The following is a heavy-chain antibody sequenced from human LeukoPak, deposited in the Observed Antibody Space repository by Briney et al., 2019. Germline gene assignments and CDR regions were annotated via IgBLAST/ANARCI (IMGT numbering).Heavy chain of an antibody. CDR1: AGTFSSYT. CDR3: AFHSGSYTQENFDY. Sequence: SVKVSCKASAGTFSSYTISLVRQAPGQGLEWMGRIIPILGIANYAQKFQGRVTSTADKSTSTAYMELSSLRSEDTAVYYCAFHSGSYTQENFDYWGQGTLVTVSS. D-gene: IGHD1-26*01. V-gene: IGHV1-69*02. J-gene: IGHJ4*02. CDR2: IIPILGIA.